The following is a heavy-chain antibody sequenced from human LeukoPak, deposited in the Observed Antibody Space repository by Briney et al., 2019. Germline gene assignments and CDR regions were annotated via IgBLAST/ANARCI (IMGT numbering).Heavy chain of an antibody. V-gene: IGHV3-23*01. J-gene: IGHJ4*02. CDR2: MSGSGNGT. Sequence: GGSLRLSCTASGFTFRTYAMNWVRQAPGKGLEWLSGMSGSGNGTYYADSVKGRFTISRDNSKNVVYLQMNSLTVEDAATYYCAKRTMSAFDSWGQGTLLIVSS. CDR3: AKRTMSAFDS. D-gene: IGHD5-24*01. CDR1: GFTFRTYA.